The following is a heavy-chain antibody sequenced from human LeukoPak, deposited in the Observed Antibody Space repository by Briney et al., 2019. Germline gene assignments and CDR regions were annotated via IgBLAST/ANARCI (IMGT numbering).Heavy chain of an antibody. CDR2: ISWNSGSI. D-gene: IGHD1-26*01. CDR3: AKDIASGSYGSSGFDY. CDR1: GFTFDDYA. J-gene: IGHJ4*02. V-gene: IGHV3-9*01. Sequence: GGSLRLSCAASGFTFDDYAMHWVRQAPGKGLEWVSGISWNSGSIGYADSVKGRFTISRDNAKNSLYLQMNSLRAEDTALYYCAKDIASGSYGSSGFDYWGQGTLVTVSS.